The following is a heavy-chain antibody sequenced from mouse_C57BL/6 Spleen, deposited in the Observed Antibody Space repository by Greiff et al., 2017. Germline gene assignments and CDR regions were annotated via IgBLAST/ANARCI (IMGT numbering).Heavy chain of an antibody. D-gene: IGHD1-1*01. Sequence: QVQLQQPGAELVMPGASVKLSCKASGYTFTSYWMHWVKQRPGQGLEWIGEIDPSDSYTNYNQKFKGKSTLTVDKSSSTAYMQLSSLTSEDSAVYYCARNGADYYGSSYNYWGQGTTLTVSS. V-gene: IGHV1-69*01. CDR3: ARNGADYYGSSYNY. CDR1: GYTFTSYW. CDR2: IDPSDSYT. J-gene: IGHJ2*01.